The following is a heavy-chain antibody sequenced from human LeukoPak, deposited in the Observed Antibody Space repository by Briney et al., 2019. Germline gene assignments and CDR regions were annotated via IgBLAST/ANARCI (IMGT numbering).Heavy chain of an antibody. CDR3: ARVMNAYSNYGHFDY. J-gene: IGHJ4*02. CDR2: IWYDGSNK. Sequence: GGSLRLSCAASGFTFSSYGMHWVRQAPGKGLEWVAVIWYDGSNKYYADSVKGRFTISRDNSKNTLYLQMNSLRAEDTAVYYCARVMNAYSNYGHFDYWGQGTLVTVSS. CDR1: GFTFSSYG. V-gene: IGHV3-33*01. D-gene: IGHD4-4*01.